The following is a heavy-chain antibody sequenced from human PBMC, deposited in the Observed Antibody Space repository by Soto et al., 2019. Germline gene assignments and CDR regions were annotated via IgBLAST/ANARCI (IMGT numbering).Heavy chain of an antibody. CDR3: ARDKRYYDSSGYYLYYFDC. J-gene: IGHJ4*02. V-gene: IGHV4-31*03. Sequence: SETLSLTCTVSGGSISSGGYYWSWLRQHPGKGLEWIGYIYYSGSTYYNPSLKSRVTISVDTSKNQFSLKLSSVTVADTAVYYCARDKRYYDSSGYYLYYFDCWGQGTLVTVSS. CDR1: GGSISSGGYY. D-gene: IGHD3-22*01. CDR2: IYYSGST.